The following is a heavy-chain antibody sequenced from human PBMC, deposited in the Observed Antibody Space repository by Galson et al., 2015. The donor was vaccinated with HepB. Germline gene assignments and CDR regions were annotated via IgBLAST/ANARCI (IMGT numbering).Heavy chain of an antibody. D-gene: IGHD6-19*01. Sequence: SLRLSCAASGFTFSTNVMHWVRQAPGKGLEWVAVISYDGNTQYYADSVKGRFTLSRDNSKNTLSLQMNSLKPEDTAIYYCAKDYSSGWDLGHWGQGTPVTVSS. J-gene: IGHJ5*02. CDR1: GFTFSTNV. CDR3: AKDYSSGWDLGH. CDR2: ISYDGNTQ. V-gene: IGHV3-30*18.